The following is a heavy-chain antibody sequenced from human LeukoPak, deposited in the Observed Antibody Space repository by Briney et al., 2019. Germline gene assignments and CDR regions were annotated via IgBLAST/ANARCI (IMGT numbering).Heavy chain of an antibody. J-gene: IGHJ4*01. CDR3: ARDAQRGFDYSNSLKN. D-gene: IGHD4-11*01. CDR1: GFIFSHHG. Sequence: GGSLRLSCAASGFIFSHHGMHWVRQAPGKGLEWVAVIWSDGTNRFYADSVKGRFTISRDNSQNTVFLQMNSLTFKDTATYYCARDAQRGFDYSNSLKNWGHGTLVTVSS. CDR2: IWSDGTNR. V-gene: IGHV3-33*01.